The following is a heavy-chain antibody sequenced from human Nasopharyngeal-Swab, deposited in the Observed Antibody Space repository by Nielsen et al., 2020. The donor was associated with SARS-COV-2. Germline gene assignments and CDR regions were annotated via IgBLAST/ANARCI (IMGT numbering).Heavy chain of an antibody. CDR3: AKPPTVGAAIDY. Sequence: GESLKISCKGSGYSFNNYWIAWVRQMPGKALEWLGTIYPTDSDTRYSPSFRGQVTISVDKSISTAYLQWPSLKASDTAMYYCAKPPTVGAAIDYWGQGTLVIVSS. J-gene: IGHJ4*02. V-gene: IGHV5-51*01. CDR2: IYPTDSDT. D-gene: IGHD1-26*01. CDR1: GYSFNNYW.